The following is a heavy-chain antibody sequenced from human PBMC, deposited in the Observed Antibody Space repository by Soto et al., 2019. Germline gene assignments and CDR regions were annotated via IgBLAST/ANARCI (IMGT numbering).Heavy chain of an antibody. CDR3: VRDYYDNSGDYYVDYGMDV. D-gene: IGHD3-22*01. V-gene: IGHV3-74*01. J-gene: IGHJ6*02. CDR1: GFTFSSYW. CDR2: IHFDGSSS. Sequence: PGGSLRLSCAASGFTFSSYWMHWVRQGPGKGLVWVSRIHFDGSSSTYADSVKGRFTISRDNAKNTLYLQMNSLRVEDTAVYYCVRDYYDNSGDYYVDYGMDVWGQGTTVTVSS.